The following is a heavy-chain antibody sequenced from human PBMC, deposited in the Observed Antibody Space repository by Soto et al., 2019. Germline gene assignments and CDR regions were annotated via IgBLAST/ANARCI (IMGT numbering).Heavy chain of an antibody. CDR3: ARHLLSGYYTDDAFDI. CDR2: IYPGDSDT. J-gene: IGHJ3*02. D-gene: IGHD3-3*01. V-gene: IGHV5-51*01. CDR1: GYSFTSYC. Sequence: GESLKISGKGSGYSFTSYCIGWVLQMPWKGLEWMGIIYPGDSDTRYSPSFQGQVTISADKSISTAYLQWSSLKASDTAMYYCARHLLSGYYTDDAFDIWGQGTMVTVSS.